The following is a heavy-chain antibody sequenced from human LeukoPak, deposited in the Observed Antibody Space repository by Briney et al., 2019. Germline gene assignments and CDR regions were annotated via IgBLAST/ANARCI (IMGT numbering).Heavy chain of an antibody. D-gene: IGHD4-17*01. CDR2: ISGNTENT. CDR3: AKGGTTAPSAY. V-gene: IGHV3-23*01. J-gene: IGHJ4*02. Sequence: AGSLRLSCAASGFTFSNYAMSWVRQAPGKGLEWVSVISGNTENTYYADSVKGRFTISRDNSKNTLYLQMNSLRDEDTAVYYCAKGGTTAPSAYWGQGTLVTVSP. CDR1: GFTFSNYA.